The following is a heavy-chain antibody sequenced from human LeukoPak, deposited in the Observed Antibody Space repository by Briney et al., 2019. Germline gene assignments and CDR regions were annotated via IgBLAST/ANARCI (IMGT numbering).Heavy chain of an antibody. J-gene: IGHJ4*02. CDR2: INHSGST. V-gene: IGHV4-34*01. CDR3: ARNNRRVPAVAGTGVDY. CDR1: GGSFSGDY. Sequence: SGTLSLTCAVYGGSFSGDYWSWSRQPPGKGLEWIGEINHSGSTDYNPCLKSRVTISVDTSKNQISLKLSSVTAADTAVYYCARNNRRVPAVAGTGVDYWGQGTLVTVSS. D-gene: IGHD6-19*01.